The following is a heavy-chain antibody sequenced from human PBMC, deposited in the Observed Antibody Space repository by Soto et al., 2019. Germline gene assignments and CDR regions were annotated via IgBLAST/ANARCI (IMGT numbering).Heavy chain of an antibody. CDR1: GFTLSNYA. Sequence: PGGSLRLSCAASGFTLSNYAMSWVRQAPGKGLEWVSVIYSGGSTYYADSVKGRFTISRDNSKNTLYLQMNSLRAEDTAVYYCARANHCTNGVCHAIGWGMDVWGQGTTVTVSS. D-gene: IGHD2-8*01. CDR2: IYSGGST. J-gene: IGHJ6*02. V-gene: IGHV3-53*01. CDR3: ARANHCTNGVCHAIGWGMDV.